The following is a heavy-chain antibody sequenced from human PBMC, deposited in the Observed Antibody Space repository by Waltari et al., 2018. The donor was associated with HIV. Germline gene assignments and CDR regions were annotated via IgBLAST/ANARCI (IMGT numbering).Heavy chain of an antibody. J-gene: IGHJ5*02. Sequence: LQLHESGPGLVKPSETLYLTCTVSGAPISSDTSYWGWIRQSPGKALEWIGNIYYSGITYYNVSLKRRVFISVDKAKNQFSLRLTSVVAADTAVYYCARTYEVDKSWYSFDTWGQGILFRVSS. V-gene: IGHV4-39*07. CDR1: GAPISSDTSY. D-gene: IGHD2-21*01. CDR2: IYYSGIT. CDR3: ARTYEVDKSWYSFDT.